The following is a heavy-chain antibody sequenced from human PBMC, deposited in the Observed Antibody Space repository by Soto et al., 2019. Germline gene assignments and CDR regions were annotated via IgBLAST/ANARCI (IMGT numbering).Heavy chain of an antibody. CDR3: ASLGSITMVRGVIDY. Sequence: SETLSLTCAVYGGSFSGYYWSWIRQPPGKGLEWIGEINHSGSTNYNPSLKSRVTISVDTSKNQFSLKLSSVTAADTAVYYCASLGSITMVRGVIDYWGQGTLVTVSS. D-gene: IGHD3-10*01. V-gene: IGHV4-34*01. J-gene: IGHJ4*02. CDR1: GGSFSGYY. CDR2: INHSGST.